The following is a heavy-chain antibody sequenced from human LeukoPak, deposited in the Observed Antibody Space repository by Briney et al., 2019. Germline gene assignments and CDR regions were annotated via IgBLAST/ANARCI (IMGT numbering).Heavy chain of an antibody. V-gene: IGHV3-33*01. D-gene: IGHD6-19*01. J-gene: IGHJ4*02. CDR2: IWYDGQNK. CDR1: GFTFSKYG. CDR3: AREWGLIAVAGGPGY. Sequence: PGEPLRLSCAASGFTFSKYGMHWVRQAPGKGLEWVALIWYDGQNKYYADSVKGRFNISRDNSKSTLFLQMNDLRAEDTALYFCAREWGLIAVAGGPGYWGQGTPVTVSS.